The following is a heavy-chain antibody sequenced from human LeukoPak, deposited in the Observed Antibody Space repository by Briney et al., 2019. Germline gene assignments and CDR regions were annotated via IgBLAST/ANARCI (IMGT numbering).Heavy chain of an antibody. CDR2: IHHSGNS. CDR3: TRGHWGLQS. Sequence: SETLSLTCTVSGASVTDYYWSWIRQSPGKGLEWISYIHHSGNSDYNPSLRSRVTTSLGTSKNQFSLNLISVTAADTAVYYCTRGHWGLQSWSQGTLVTVSS. V-gene: IGHV4-59*02. CDR1: GASVTDYY. J-gene: IGHJ5*02. D-gene: IGHD7-27*01.